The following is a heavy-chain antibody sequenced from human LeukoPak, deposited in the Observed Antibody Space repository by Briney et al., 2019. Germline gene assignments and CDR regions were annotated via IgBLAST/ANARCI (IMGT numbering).Heavy chain of an antibody. V-gene: IGHV4-59*08. CDR3: ARHIVGGIEDMDV. D-gene: IGHD1-26*01. CDR2: IYVTGT. Sequence: PSETLSLTCTVSGGSIGTYYWSWVRQSPGTGLEWIGYIYVTGTRYNPYLQSRVTISVDRSRNQFLLKMTSVTAADTAVYYCARHIVGGIEDMDVWGRGTKVTVSS. J-gene: IGHJ6*03. CDR1: GGSIGTYY.